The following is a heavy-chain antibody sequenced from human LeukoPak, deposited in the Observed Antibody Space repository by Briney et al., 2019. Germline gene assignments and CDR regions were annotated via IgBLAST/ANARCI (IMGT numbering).Heavy chain of an antibody. D-gene: IGHD5-24*01. Sequence: SETLSLTCTVSGVSISSSNNFWGWIRQPPGKGLEWIGSIHYSGTTYYIPSLKSRFTISVDTSKNQFSLKLSSVTAADAAVYYCARHEEEDGYNAKTFDSWGQGTLVTVSS. J-gene: IGHJ4*02. CDR1: GVSISSSNNF. CDR2: IHYSGTT. CDR3: ARHEEEDGYNAKTFDS. V-gene: IGHV4-39*01.